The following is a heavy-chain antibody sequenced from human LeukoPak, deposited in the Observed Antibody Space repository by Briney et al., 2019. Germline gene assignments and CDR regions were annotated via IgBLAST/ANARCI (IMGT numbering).Heavy chain of an antibody. CDR2: IIPIFGTA. J-gene: IGHJ6*02. CDR3: ARREDYYYGMDV. Sequence: SVKVSCKASGGTFSSYAISWVRQAPGQGLEWMGGIIPIFGTANYAQKFQGRVTITADESTSTAYMELGSLRSEDTAVYYCARREDYYYGMDVWGQGTTVTVSS. V-gene: IGHV1-69*13. CDR1: GGTFSSYA.